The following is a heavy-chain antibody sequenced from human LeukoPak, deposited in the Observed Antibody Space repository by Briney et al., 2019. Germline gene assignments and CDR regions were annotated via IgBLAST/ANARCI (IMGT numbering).Heavy chain of an antibody. CDR1: GGSISSSNYY. CDR3: ARRGVAIDY. CDR2: IYYRGST. V-gene: IGHV4-39*01. Sequence: SETLSLPCSVSGGSISSSNYYWGWIRQPPGKGLEWIGSIYYRGSTYYNPSLKSRVTISVDTSKNQFSLRLSSVTAADTAVYYCARRGVAIDYWGQGTLVTVSS. J-gene: IGHJ4*02. D-gene: IGHD3-3*01.